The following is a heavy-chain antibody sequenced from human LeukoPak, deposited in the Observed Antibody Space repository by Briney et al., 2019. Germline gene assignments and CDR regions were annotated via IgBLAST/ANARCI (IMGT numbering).Heavy chain of an antibody. CDR3: AKDRWLRLGGFDY. CDR2: ISWNSGSI. Sequence: PGRSLRLSCAASGFTFDDYAMHWVRQAPGKGLEWVSGISWNSGSIGYADSVKGRFTISRDNAKNSLYLQMNSLRAEDTALYYCAKDRWLRLGGFDYWGQGTLVTVSS. CDR1: GFTFDDYA. D-gene: IGHD5-12*01. J-gene: IGHJ4*02. V-gene: IGHV3-9*01.